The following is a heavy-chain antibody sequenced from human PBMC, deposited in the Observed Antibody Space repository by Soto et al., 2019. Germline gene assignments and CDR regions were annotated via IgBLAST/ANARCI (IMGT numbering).Heavy chain of an antibody. CDR3: AISRRPYYYDSSGYNFDY. CDR2: IIPIFGTA. J-gene: IGHJ4*02. CDR1: GGTFSSYA. D-gene: IGHD3-22*01. V-gene: IGHV1-69*13. Sequence: SVKVSCKASGGTFSSYAISWVRQAPGQGLEWMGGIIPIFGTANYAQKFQGRVTITADESTSTAYMELSSLRSEDTAVYYCAISRRPYYYDSSGYNFDYWGQGTLVSVSA.